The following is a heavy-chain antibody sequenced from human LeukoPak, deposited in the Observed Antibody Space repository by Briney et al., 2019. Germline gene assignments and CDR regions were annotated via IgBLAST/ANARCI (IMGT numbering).Heavy chain of an antibody. CDR1: GYTFTGYY. Sequence: ASVKVSCKASGYTFTGYYMHGVRQAPGQGLEWMGWINPNSGGTNYAQKFQGRVTMTRDTSISTAYMELSRLRSDDTAVYYCARGGPLLRYFDWLHYYYYGMDVWGQGTTVTVSS. V-gene: IGHV1-2*02. CDR3: ARGGPLLRYFDWLHYYYYGMDV. CDR2: INPNSGGT. D-gene: IGHD3-9*01. J-gene: IGHJ6*02.